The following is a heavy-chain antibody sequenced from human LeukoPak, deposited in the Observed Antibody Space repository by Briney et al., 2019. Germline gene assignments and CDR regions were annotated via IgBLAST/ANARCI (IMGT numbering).Heavy chain of an antibody. J-gene: IGHJ4*02. D-gene: IGHD4-11*01. CDR1: GFTFSSYA. CDR2: ISGSGGST. CDR3: AKDDDYQDGPLQY. Sequence: GGSLRLSCAASGFTFSSYAMSWVRQAPGKGLEWVSVISGSGGSTYYADSVKGRFTISRDNSKNTLYLQMKSLRAEDTAIYYCAKDDDYQDGPLQYWGQGTLVTVSS. V-gene: IGHV3-23*01.